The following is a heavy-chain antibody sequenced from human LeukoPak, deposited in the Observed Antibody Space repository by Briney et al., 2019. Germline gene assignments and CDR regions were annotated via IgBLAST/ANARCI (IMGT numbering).Heavy chain of an antibody. D-gene: IGHD5-18*01. V-gene: IGHV3-53*01. J-gene: IGHJ4*02. CDR2: IYSGGSI. CDR3: ASGKETSMAQGY. CDR1: GFTVSSNY. Sequence: GGSLRLSCAVSGFTVSSNYMTWARQAPGKGLEWVSVIYSGGSIYYADSVKGRFTISRDISKNTVDLQVNSLGAEDTAVYYCASGKETSMAQGYWGQGTLVTVSS.